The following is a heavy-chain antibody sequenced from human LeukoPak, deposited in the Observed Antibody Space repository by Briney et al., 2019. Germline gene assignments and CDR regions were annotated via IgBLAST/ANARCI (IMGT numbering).Heavy chain of an antibody. CDR1: GFTFSSYS. D-gene: IGHD1-26*01. J-gene: IGHJ4*02. CDR3: AREPRNGSYRDLDY. CDR2: ISSSSSYI. Sequence: GGSLRLSCAASGFTFSSYSMNWVRQAPGKGLEWDSSISSSSSYIYYADSVKGRFTISRDNAKNSLYLQMNSLRAEDTAVYYCAREPRNGSYRDLDYWGQGTLVTVSS. V-gene: IGHV3-21*01.